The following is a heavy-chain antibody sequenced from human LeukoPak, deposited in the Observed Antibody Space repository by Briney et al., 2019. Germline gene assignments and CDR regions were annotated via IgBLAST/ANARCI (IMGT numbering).Heavy chain of an antibody. D-gene: IGHD2-2*01. V-gene: IGHV3-33*06. CDR3: AKRDGPHIVVVPAALDY. Sequence: GGSLRLSCAASGFTFSQYAMHWVRQAPGKGLEWVANIWSDGSDQYYGDSVRGRFIISRDSSKDTIYLQMNSLRAEDTAVYYCAKRDGPHIVVVPAALDYWGQGTLVTVSS. J-gene: IGHJ4*02. CDR2: IWSDGSDQ. CDR1: GFTFSQYA.